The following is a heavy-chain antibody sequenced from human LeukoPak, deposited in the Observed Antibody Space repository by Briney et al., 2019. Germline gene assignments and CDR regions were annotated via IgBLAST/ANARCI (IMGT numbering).Heavy chain of an antibody. CDR1: GYTFIAYY. CDR2: INPNSGGT. V-gene: IGHV1-2*02. J-gene: IGHJ3*02. Sequence: ASVKVSCKASGYTFIAYYMHWVRQAPGQGLEWMGWINPNSGGTKYAEKFQGRVTLTRDKSISTAYMELNSLRSDDTAVYYCARLQREIRYFDWSDAFDIWGQGTMVTVSS. CDR3: ARLQREIRYFDWSDAFDI. D-gene: IGHD3-9*01.